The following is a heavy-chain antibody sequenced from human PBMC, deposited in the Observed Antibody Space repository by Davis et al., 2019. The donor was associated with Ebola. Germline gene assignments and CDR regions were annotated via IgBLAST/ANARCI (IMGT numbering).Heavy chain of an antibody. Sequence: ASVKVSCKASGYTFTSYDINWVRQATGQGLEWMGWMNPNSGNTGYAQKFQGRVTMTRNTSISTAYMELSSLRSEDTAVYYCARLAPPWFGELLSPSYYYGMDVWGKGTTVTVSS. CDR2: MNPNSGNT. V-gene: IGHV1-8*01. J-gene: IGHJ6*04. CDR3: ARLAPPWFGELLSPSYYYGMDV. D-gene: IGHD3-10*01. CDR1: GYTFTSYD.